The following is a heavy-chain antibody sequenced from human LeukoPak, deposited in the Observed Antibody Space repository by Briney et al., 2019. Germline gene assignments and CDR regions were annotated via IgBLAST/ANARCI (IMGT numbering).Heavy chain of an antibody. J-gene: IGHJ4*02. CDR1: GYTFTSYA. D-gene: IGHD6-13*01. CDR3: AREQQLVPSNFDY. CDR2: IIPIFGTA. Sequence: SVKVSCKASGYTFTSYAISWVRQAPGQGLEWMGRIIPIFGTANYAQKFQGRVTITTDESTSTAYMELSSLRSEDTAVYYCAREQQLVPSNFDYWGQGTLVTVSS. V-gene: IGHV1-69*05.